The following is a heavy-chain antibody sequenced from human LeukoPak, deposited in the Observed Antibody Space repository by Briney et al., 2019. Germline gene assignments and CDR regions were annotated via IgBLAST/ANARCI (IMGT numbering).Heavy chain of an antibody. Sequence: SETLSLTCTVSGGSISSSYWSWIRQPPGKGLEWIGYIYYTGSTTYNPSLKSRVTISVDTSKNQFSLQLNSVTPEDTAVYYCARDPKPYDAFDIWGQGTMVTVSS. CDR1: GGSISSSY. V-gene: IGHV4-59*12. J-gene: IGHJ3*02. CDR3: ARDPKPYDAFDI. CDR2: IYYTGST.